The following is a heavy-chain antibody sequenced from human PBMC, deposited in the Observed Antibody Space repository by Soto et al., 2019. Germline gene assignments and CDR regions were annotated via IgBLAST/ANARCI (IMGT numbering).Heavy chain of an antibody. Sequence: PGGSLRLSCAASGFTFSSYTMNWVRQAPGKGLELVSSISSSSSYIYYADSVKGRFTISRDNAKNSLYLQVNSLRADDTAVYYCARDRHTGDWLLLDSSYYYYGMDAWGQGTTVTVSS. CDR3: ARDRHTGDWLLLDSSYYYYGMDA. V-gene: IGHV3-21*01. D-gene: IGHD3-9*01. J-gene: IGHJ6*02. CDR1: GFTFSSYT. CDR2: ISSSSSYI.